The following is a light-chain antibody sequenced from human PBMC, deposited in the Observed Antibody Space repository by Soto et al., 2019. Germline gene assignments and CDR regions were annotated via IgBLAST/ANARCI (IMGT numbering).Light chain of an antibody. CDR2: GAS. V-gene: IGKV3D-15*01. CDR1: QSVRSH. CDR3: QQYHNWPPIT. Sequence: EIVLTQAPVTLSLSPGERATPSCMPSQSVRSHLAWYQQKPGQAPRLLIYGASTRATGIPARFSGSGSGTEFTLTIRSLQSEDFAVYYCQQYHNWPPITFGQGTRREIK. J-gene: IGKJ5*01.